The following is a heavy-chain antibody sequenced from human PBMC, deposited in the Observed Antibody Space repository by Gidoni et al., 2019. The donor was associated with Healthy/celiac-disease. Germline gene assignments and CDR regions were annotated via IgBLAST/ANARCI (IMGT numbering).Heavy chain of an antibody. CDR1: GFPVSSYA. J-gene: IGHJ4*02. CDR3: VGALVEKKPFDY. D-gene: IGHD1-26*01. V-gene: IGHV3-23*01. Sequence: EVQLLESGGGLVQPGGSLRLSCAASGFPVSSYAMRWVRQAPGKGLEWVSAISGSGGRTYYADSVKGRFTISRDNSKNTLYLQMNSLRAEDTAVYYCVGALVEKKPFDYWGQGTLVTVSS. CDR2: ISGSGGRT.